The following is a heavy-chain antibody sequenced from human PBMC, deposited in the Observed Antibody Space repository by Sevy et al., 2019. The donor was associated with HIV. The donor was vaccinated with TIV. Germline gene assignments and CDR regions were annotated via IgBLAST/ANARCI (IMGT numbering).Heavy chain of an antibody. J-gene: IGHJ4*02. CDR1: GGSFSGYY. D-gene: IGHD3-22*01. CDR2: INHSGST. V-gene: IGHV4-34*01. Sequence: SETLSLTCAVYGGSFSGYYWSWIRQPPGKGLEWIGEINHSGSTNYNPSLKSRVTISVDTSKNQFSLKLSSVTAADTAVYYCASSRLPGTRNYYDSSGTTGLFDYWGQGTLVTVSS. CDR3: ASSRLPGTRNYYDSSGTTGLFDY.